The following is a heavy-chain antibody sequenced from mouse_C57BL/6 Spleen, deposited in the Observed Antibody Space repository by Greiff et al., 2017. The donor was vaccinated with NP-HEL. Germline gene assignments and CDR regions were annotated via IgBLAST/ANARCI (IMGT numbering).Heavy chain of an antibody. CDR3: TRSPYYSNPFAY. CDR1: GYTFTDYE. CDR2: IDPETGGT. V-gene: IGHV1-15*01. Sequence: VQLQQSGAELVRPGASVTLSCKASGYTFTDYEMHWVKQTPVHGLEWIGAIDPETGGTAYNQKFKGKAILTADKSSSTAYMELRSLTSEDSAVYYCTRSPYYSNPFAYWGQGTLVTVSA. D-gene: IGHD2-5*01. J-gene: IGHJ3*01.